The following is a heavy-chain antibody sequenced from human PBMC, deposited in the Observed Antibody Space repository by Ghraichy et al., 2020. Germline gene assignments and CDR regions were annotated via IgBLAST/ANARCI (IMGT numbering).Heavy chain of an antibody. D-gene: IGHD3-16*02. J-gene: IGHJ4*01. CDR1: GFTFSDHT. Sequence: LSLTCAASGFTFSDHTMSWVRQAPGKGLEWVSYISGNTRYTDYVDSVKGRFTISRDNAKNSLFLQMNSLRAEDAAVYYCARDLRLGELSPYFDSWGHGTLVTVSS. CDR3: ARDLRLGELSPYFDS. V-gene: IGHV3-11*06. CDR2: ISGNTRYT.